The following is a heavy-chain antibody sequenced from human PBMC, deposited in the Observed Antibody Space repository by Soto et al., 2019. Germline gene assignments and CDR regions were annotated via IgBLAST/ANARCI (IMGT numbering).Heavy chain of an antibody. J-gene: IGHJ6*02. CDR1: GDTFGSYD. CDR3: ASHFTGVLVLGASPPGGDNYGWDV. CDR2: IIPILDIP. Sequence: SVKVSCKASGDTFGSYDVNWVRQASGHGLEWMGRIIPILDIPNYAQNFQGRVTITADKSTSTAYMELSSLRSDDTAVYYCASHFTGVLVLGASPPGGDNYGWDVWG. V-gene: IGHV1-69*04. D-gene: IGHD2-15*01.